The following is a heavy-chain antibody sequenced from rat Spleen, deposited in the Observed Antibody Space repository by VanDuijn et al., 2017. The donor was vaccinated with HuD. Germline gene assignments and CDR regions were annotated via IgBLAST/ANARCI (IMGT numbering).Heavy chain of an antibody. Sequence: EVQLVESGGGLVQPGRSLKLSCVASGFTFNNYWMSWIRQAPGKGLEWVASITNTGGSTYYQDSVKGRFTISRDNAKSTLYLQMNSLRSEDTATYYCTRGYYDGSYYYDYWGQGVMVTVSS. D-gene: IGHD1-12*02. V-gene: IGHV5-31*01. CDR2: ITNTGGST. CDR1: GFTFNNYW. CDR3: TRGYYDGSYYYDY. J-gene: IGHJ2*01.